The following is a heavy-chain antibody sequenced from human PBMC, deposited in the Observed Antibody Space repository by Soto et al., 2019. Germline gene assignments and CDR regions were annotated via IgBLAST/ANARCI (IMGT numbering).Heavy chain of an antibody. CDR1: GYTFTNSG. V-gene: IGHV1-18*01. J-gene: IGHJ6*02. D-gene: IGHD3-3*01. Sequence: ASVKVSCTASGYTFTNSGIIWVRQAPGQGLEWLGWINTDNGNTNYAQHLQGRVTLTTDTSTSTAYMALRSLRSDDTAVYYCARDQGITTFGVYSMYYYGMDVWGPGTTVTVSS. CDR2: INTDNGNT. CDR3: ARDQGITTFGVYSMYYYGMDV.